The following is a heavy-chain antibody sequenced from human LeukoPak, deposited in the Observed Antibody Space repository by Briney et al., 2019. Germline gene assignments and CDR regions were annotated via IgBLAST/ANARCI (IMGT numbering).Heavy chain of an antibody. Sequence: SETLSLTCTVSGGSISSSSYYWGWIRQPPGKGLEWIGSIYYSGSTYYNPSLKSRVTISIDTSKNQFSLKLSSVTAADTAVYYCARLDYSNYPAHSDYWGQGTLVTVSS. V-gene: IGHV4-39*01. CDR3: ARLDYSNYPAHSDY. CDR2: IYYSGST. J-gene: IGHJ4*02. D-gene: IGHD4-11*01. CDR1: GGSISSSSYY.